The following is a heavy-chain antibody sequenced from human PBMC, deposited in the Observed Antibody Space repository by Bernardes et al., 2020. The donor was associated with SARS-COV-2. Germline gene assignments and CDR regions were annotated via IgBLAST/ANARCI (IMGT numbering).Heavy chain of an antibody. Sequence: GGSLRLSCAASGFTVSRNDMSWVRQAPGQGLEWVSVIYSAGGTYYADSVRGRFTLSRDNSKNTLNLQMDSLRTEDTAVYYCARAPTEYCSGDGCYSHVDYFYYGMDVWGQGTTVTVSS. CDR2: IYSAGGT. D-gene: IGHD2-15*01. V-gene: IGHV3-66*02. J-gene: IGHJ6*02. CDR1: GFTVSRND. CDR3: ARAPTEYCSGDGCYSHVDYFYYGMDV.